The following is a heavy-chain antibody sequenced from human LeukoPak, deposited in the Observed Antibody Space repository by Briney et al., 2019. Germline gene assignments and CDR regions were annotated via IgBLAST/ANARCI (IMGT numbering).Heavy chain of an antibody. CDR2: ISTTSGNI. V-gene: IGHV3-21*01. Sequence: SGGSLRLSCAASGFTFSAFNMNWVRQAPGKGLEWVSSISTTSGNIYYADSVKGRFTISRDNTKKSLYLQMNNLRGDDTAVYYCVRDPRDIVATLDYWGQGTLVTVSS. CDR3: VRDPRDIVATLDY. J-gene: IGHJ4*02. CDR1: GFTFSAFN. D-gene: IGHD5-12*01.